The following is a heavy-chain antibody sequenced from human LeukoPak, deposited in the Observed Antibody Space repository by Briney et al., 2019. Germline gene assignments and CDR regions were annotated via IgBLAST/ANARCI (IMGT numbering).Heavy chain of an antibody. J-gene: IGHJ5*02. D-gene: IGHD6-13*01. CDR2: ISGSGGST. CDR3: ARDKGIAGAALFDP. CDR1: GFTFSSYG. Sequence: GGSLRLSCAASGFTFSSYGMSWVRQAPGKGLEWVSAISGSGGSTYYADSVKGRFSISRDNSKNTLDLQMNSLRPEDSAVYYCARDKGIAGAALFDPWGQGTLVTVSS. V-gene: IGHV3-23*01.